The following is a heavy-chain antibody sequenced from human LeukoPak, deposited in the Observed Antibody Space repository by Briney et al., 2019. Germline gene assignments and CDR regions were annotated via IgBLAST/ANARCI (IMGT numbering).Heavy chain of an antibody. J-gene: IGHJ4*02. D-gene: IGHD6-6*01. CDR3: ARVTSSSVDY. Sequence: PSETLSLTCTVSGFSISSHYWSWIRQPPGKGLEWIGYIYHSGSTNYNPSLKSRVTISIDTSKNQFSLKLSSVTAADTAVYYCARVTSSSVDYWGQGTLVTVSS. CDR1: GFSISSHY. CDR2: IYHSGST. V-gene: IGHV4-59*11.